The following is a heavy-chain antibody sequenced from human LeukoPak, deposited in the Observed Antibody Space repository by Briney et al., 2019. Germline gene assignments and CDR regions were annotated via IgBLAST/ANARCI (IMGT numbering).Heavy chain of an antibody. J-gene: IGHJ2*01. CDR2: ISSRSSYI. CDR1: GFTFSSYT. Sequence: GGSLRLSCAASGFTFSSYTINWVRQAPGKGLEWVSSISSRSSYIYYADSVKGRFTISRDNAKNSLYLQMNSLRAEDTAVYYCARDAYCSTTSCKEYFDLWGRGTLVTVSS. V-gene: IGHV3-21*01. D-gene: IGHD2-2*01. CDR3: ARDAYCSTTSCKEYFDL.